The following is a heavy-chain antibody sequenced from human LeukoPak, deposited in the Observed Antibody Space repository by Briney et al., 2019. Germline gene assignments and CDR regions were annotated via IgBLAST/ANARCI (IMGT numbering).Heavy chain of an antibody. CDR1: GYTLTGYY. V-gene: IGHV1-2*02. D-gene: IGHD1-1*01. J-gene: IGHJ4*02. CDR2: INPNSGDT. Sequence: ASVKVSCKASGYTLTGYYMHWVRQAPGQGLEWMGWINPNSGDTNYAQKFQGRVTMTRDTSINTAYMELSRLESDDSAVYYCAREGAGRNDYWGQGTLVTVSS. CDR3: AREGAGRNDY.